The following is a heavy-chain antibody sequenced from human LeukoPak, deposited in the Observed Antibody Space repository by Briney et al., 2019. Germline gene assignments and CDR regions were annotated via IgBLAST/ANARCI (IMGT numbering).Heavy chain of an antibody. Sequence: ASVKVSCKASGYTFTSYYMHWVRQAPGQGLEWMGIINPSGGSTSYAQKFQGRVTMTRDTSTSTVYMELSSLRSEDTAVYYCARAGDFRNYAYYYYYYMDVWGKGTTVTVSS. CDR3: ARAGDFRNYAYYYYYYMDV. D-gene: IGHD4-11*01. CDR2: INPSGGST. CDR1: GYTFTSYY. J-gene: IGHJ6*03. V-gene: IGHV1-46*01.